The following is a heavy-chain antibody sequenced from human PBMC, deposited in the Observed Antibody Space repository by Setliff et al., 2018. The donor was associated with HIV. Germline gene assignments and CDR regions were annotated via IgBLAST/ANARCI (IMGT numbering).Heavy chain of an antibody. CDR1: GFTFSSYA. D-gene: IGHD3-22*01. CDR3: TRPQYIYDNSDSDN. V-gene: IGHV3-73*01. J-gene: IGHJ4*02. Sequence: GGSLRLSCAASGFTFSSYAMSWVRQAPGKGLEWVGRIKTEAEGYATAYAASVKGRFTISRDDSKNTAYLQMNSLKTEDTAIYYCTRPQYIYDNSDSDNWGQGALVTVSS. CDR2: IKTEAEGYAT.